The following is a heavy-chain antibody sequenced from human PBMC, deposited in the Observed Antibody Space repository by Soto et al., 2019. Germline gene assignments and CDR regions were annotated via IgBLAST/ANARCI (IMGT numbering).Heavy chain of an antibody. CDR3: ARVTPYYESNWFDP. CDR2: IIPIFGTA. D-gene: IGHD3-22*01. Sequence: QVQLVQSGAEVKKPWSSVKVSCKASGGTFSSYAISWVRQAPGQGLEWMGGIIPIFGTANYAQKFEGRVTITADESTSTAYMELSSLRSEDTAVYYCARVTPYYESNWFDPWGQGTLVTVSS. V-gene: IGHV1-69*01. J-gene: IGHJ5*02. CDR1: GGTFSSYA.